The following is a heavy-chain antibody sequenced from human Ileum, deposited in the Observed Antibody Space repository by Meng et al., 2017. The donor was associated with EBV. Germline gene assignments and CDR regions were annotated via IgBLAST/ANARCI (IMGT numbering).Heavy chain of an antibody. J-gene: IGHJ5*02. CDR2: ISAYNGNT. CDR1: GYIFNNYG. V-gene: IGHV1-18*01. CDR3: ARDLPGGTKGTWLDL. Sequence: QGKLVQSGADVKKPGASVKVSCKASGYIFNNYGVSWVRQAPGQGPEWMGWISAYNGNTNYAQNFQGRFTMTTDTSTSTAYMELRSLRSDDTAVYYCARDLPGGTKGTWLDLWGQGTLVTVSS. D-gene: IGHD1-14*01.